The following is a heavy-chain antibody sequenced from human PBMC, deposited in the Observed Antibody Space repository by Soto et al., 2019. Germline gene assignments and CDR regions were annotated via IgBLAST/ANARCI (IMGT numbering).Heavy chain of an antibody. J-gene: IGHJ5*02. D-gene: IGHD7-27*01. CDR1: GDSVSSNDYY. CDR3: ARVPGP. CDR2: IYYSGST. Sequence: SETLSLTCTVSGDSVSSNDYYWSWIRQPPGKGLEWIGYIYYSGSTNYNPSLKSRVTISVDRSKNQFSLKLSSVTAADTAVYYCARVPGPWGQGALVTVSS. V-gene: IGHV4-61*08.